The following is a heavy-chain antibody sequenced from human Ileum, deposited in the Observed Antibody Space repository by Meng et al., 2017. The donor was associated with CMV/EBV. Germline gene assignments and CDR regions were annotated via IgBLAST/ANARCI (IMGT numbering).Heavy chain of an antibody. CDR1: GGSISSSNW. J-gene: IGHJ3*02. CDR2: IYHSGST. Sequence: GSLRLSCAVSGGSISSSNWWSWVRQPPGKGLEWIGEIYHSGSTDYNPSLKSRVTISVDKSKNQFSLKLSSVTAADTAVYYCARGIVVVPAAWDAFDIWGQGTMVTVSS. V-gene: IGHV4-4*02. D-gene: IGHD2-2*01. CDR3: ARGIVVVPAAWDAFDI.